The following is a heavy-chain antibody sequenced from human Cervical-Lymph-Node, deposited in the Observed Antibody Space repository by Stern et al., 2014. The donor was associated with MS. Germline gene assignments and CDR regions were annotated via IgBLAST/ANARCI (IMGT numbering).Heavy chain of an antibody. CDR3: ARHTVLELGTIRGWFDP. D-gene: IGHD5-24*01. Sequence: EVQLVQSGAEVKKPGESLKISCKDSGDSFTSHWIGWVRQMPGKGLEWMGIIYPADSDTRYSPSFQGQVAISADKSINTAYLQWSSLKASDTAMYYCARHTVLELGTIRGWFDPWGQGTLVTVSS. CDR2: IYPADSDT. CDR1: GDSFTSHW. J-gene: IGHJ5*02. V-gene: IGHV5-51*01.